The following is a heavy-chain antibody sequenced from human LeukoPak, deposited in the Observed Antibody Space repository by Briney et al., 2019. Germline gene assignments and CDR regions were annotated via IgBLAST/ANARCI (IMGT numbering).Heavy chain of an antibody. Sequence: SETLSLTCTVSDGSISSSNSYWGWIRQPPGKGLEWIGSIHYSGSTYYNPSLKGRVTISVDTSKNQFFLKLSSVTAADTAVYYCARLYYYDSSGYVDYWGQGTLVAVSS. CDR2: IHYSGST. CDR3: ARLYYYDSSGYVDY. V-gene: IGHV4-39*01. CDR1: DGSISSSNSY. J-gene: IGHJ4*02. D-gene: IGHD3-22*01.